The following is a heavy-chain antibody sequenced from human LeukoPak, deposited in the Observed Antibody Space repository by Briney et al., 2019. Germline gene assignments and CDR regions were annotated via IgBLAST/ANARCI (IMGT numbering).Heavy chain of an antibody. V-gene: IGHV5-51*01. Sequence: GESLKISCKGSGYSFTSYWIGWVRQMPGKGLEWMGIIYPGDSDTRYSPSFQGHVTISADKSANIAYLEWSSLKASDTAIYYCARLSGRSNFDSWGQGTLVTVSS. CDR1: GYSFTSYW. CDR3: ARLSGRSNFDS. D-gene: IGHD1-26*01. J-gene: IGHJ4*02. CDR2: IYPGDSDT.